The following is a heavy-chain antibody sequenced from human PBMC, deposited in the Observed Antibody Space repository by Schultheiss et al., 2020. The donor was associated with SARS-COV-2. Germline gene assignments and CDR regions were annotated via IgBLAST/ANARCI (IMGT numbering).Heavy chain of an antibody. CDR1: GFTFSSYG. CDR3: AKGRGSGWYYYFDY. D-gene: IGHD6-19*01. Sequence: GGSLRLSCAASGFTFSSYGMHWVRQAPGKGLEWVAVISYDGSNKYYADSVKGRFTISRDNSKNTLYLQMNSLRAEDTAVYYCAKGRGSGWYYYFDYWGQGTLVTVSS. J-gene: IGHJ4*02. CDR2: ISYDGSNK. V-gene: IGHV3-30*18.